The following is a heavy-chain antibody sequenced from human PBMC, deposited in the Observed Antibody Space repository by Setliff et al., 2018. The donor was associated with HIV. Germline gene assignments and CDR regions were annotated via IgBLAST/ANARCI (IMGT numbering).Heavy chain of an antibody. CDR1: GYTFTSYG. Sequence: GASVKVSCKASGYTFTSYGISWVRQAPGQGLEWMGWISAYNGNTNYAQKLQGRVTMTTDTSTSTAYMELRSLRSDDTAVYYCARVGPMVRGVPASYYYGMDVWGQGTTVTV. CDR3: ARVGPMVRGVPASYYYGMDV. J-gene: IGHJ6*02. V-gene: IGHV1-18*01. CDR2: ISAYNGNT. D-gene: IGHD3-10*01.